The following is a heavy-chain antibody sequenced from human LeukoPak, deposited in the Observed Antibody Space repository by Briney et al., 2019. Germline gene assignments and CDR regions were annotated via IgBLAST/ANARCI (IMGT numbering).Heavy chain of an antibody. CDR3: ARGDGYDFFDY. CDR2: IRSSSSYI. V-gene: IGHV3-21*01. Sequence: GGSLRLSCAASGFTFSTYSMNWVRQAPGKGLEWVASIRSSSSYIHYADSVKGRFTISRDNAKNSLFLQMNSLRAEDTAVYYCARGDGYDFFDYWGQGTLVTVSS. J-gene: IGHJ4*02. D-gene: IGHD5-24*01. CDR1: GFTFSTYS.